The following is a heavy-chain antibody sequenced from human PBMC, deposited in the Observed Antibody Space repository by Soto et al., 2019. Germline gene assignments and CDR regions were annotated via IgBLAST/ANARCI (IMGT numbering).Heavy chain of an antibody. V-gene: IGHV4-39*01. CDR3: ARGRDIVLVPAATPSFDY. D-gene: IGHD2-2*01. Sequence: SETLSLTCTVSGGSTSSSSYYWGWIRQPPGKGLEWIGSIYYSGSTYYNPSLKSRVTISVDTSKNQFSLKLSSVTAADTAVYYCARGRDIVLVPAATPSFDYWGQGTLVTVSS. J-gene: IGHJ4*02. CDR2: IYYSGST. CDR1: GGSTSSSSYY.